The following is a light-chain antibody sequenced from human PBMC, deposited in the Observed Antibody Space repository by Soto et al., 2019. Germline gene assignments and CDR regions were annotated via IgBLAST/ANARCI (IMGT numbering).Light chain of an antibody. CDR1: QSISSW. Sequence: DIQMTQSPSTLSASVGDRVTITCRASQSISSWLAWYQQKPGKAPKLLIYNASSLESGVPSRFSGSGSGTEFTLNISSLQPDDLATYYCQLFHSFSRTFGQGTKVEIK. V-gene: IGKV1-5*03. CDR2: NAS. CDR3: QLFHSFSRT. J-gene: IGKJ1*01.